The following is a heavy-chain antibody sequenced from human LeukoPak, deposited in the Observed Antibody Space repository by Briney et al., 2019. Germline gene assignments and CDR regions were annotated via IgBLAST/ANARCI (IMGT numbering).Heavy chain of an antibody. D-gene: IGHD2-15*01. CDR3: ARAGVVSGWYS. V-gene: IGHV3-23*01. CDR2: LGGEQSGSWT. CDR1: GFTFSTYW. J-gene: IGHJ4*02. Sequence: GGSLRLSCAASGFTFSTYWMSWVRQAPGKGLEWLSALGGEQSGSWTKSADSVKGRFTISRDNSENTLYMQMDSLTVEDTAVYYCARAGVVSGWYSWGQGVLVTVSS.